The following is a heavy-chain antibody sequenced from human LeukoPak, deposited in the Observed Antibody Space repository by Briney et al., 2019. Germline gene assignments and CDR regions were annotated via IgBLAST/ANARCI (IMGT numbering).Heavy chain of an antibody. CDR3: ARDPKGIAVAGSEKYYYYYYYMDV. Sequence: ASVKVSCKASGYNFISYYMHWVRQAPGQGLEWMGIINPSGGSTSYAQKFQDRVTMTRDMSTSTVYMELSSLRSEDTAVYYCARDPKGIAVAGSEKYYYYYYYMDVWGKGTTVTVSS. V-gene: IGHV1-46*01. CDR1: GYNFISYY. CDR2: INPSGGST. J-gene: IGHJ6*03. D-gene: IGHD6-19*01.